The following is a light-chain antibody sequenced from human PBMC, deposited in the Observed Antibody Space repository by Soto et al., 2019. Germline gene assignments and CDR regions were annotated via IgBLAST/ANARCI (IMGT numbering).Light chain of an antibody. V-gene: IGLV2-18*02. CDR3: SSYTTSSTFVV. Sequence: QSVLTQPPSVSGSPGQSVTISCAGTSSDVGRYNRVSWYQQPPGAAPKLMIYEVTNRPSGVPDRFSGSKSGNTASLTISGLQAEDEADYYCSSYTTSSTFVVFGGGTQLTVL. CDR1: SSDVGRYNR. CDR2: EVT. J-gene: IGLJ7*01.